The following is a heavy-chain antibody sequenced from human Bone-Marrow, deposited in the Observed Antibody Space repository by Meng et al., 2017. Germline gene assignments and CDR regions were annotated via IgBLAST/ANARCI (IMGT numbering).Heavy chain of an antibody. CDR1: GFTFSSYG. V-gene: IGHV3-33*01. J-gene: IGHJ4*02. D-gene: IGHD2-15*01. CDR3: ARDVGVVVVAAGFDY. CDR2: IWYDGSNK. Sequence: GESLKISCAAPGFTFSSYGMHWVRQAPGKGLEWVAVIWYDGSNKYYADSVKGRFTISRDNAKNSLYLQMNSLRAEDTAVYYCARDVGVVVVAAGFDYWGQGTLVTVSS.